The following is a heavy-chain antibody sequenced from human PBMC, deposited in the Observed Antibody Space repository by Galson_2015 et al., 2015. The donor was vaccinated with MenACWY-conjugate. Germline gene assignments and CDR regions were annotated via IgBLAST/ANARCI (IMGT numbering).Heavy chain of an antibody. D-gene: IGHD6-13*01. Sequence: LRLSCAASGFTFSGYATTWVRQAPGKGLEWVSVISGTGGTIYYAESVKGRFTISRDNSKNTLFLEMNSLRAEDTAVYYCAKKFGSSSWFRGFDSWGQGTLVTVSS. CDR1: GFTFSGYA. CDR2: ISGTGGTI. CDR3: AKKFGSSSWFRGFDS. V-gene: IGHV3-23*01. J-gene: IGHJ4*02.